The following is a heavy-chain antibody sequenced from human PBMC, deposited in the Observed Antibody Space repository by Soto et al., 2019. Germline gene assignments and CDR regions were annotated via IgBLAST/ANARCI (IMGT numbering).Heavy chain of an antibody. CDR2: INHSGST. CDR3: AGGRYCTSTSCSTRIDY. V-gene: IGHV4-34*01. J-gene: IGHJ4*02. D-gene: IGHD2-2*01. CDR1: GGSFSTYY. Sequence: SETLSLTCAIYGGSFSTYYWSWIRQPPGKGLEWIGEINHSGSTNYNPSLKSRVTISVDTSKNQFSLKVSSVTAADTAVYYCAGGRYCTSTSCSTRIDYWGQGTLVTVSS.